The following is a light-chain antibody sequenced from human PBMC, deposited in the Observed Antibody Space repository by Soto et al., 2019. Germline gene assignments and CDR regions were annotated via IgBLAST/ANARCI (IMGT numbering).Light chain of an antibody. CDR3: AAWDDSLNAVV. CDR1: SSNIGRNT. Sequence: QSVLTQPHSASGTPGQRVTLSCSGSSSNIGRNTVNWYQQLPGTAPKVLIYSNNQRTSGVTDRLSGSKSGTSASLAISGLQSEDEADYYCAAWDDSLNAVVFGGGTKLTVL. CDR2: SNN. J-gene: IGLJ2*01. V-gene: IGLV1-44*01.